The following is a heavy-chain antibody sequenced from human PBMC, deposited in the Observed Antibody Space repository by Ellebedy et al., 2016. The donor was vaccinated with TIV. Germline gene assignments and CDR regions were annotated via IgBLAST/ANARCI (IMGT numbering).Heavy chain of an antibody. CDR1: GYTLTELS. J-gene: IGHJ6*02. CDR3: ATKAAIRDDMDV. CDR2: FDPEDGET. V-gene: IGHV1-24*01. D-gene: IGHD2-2*01. Sequence: AASVKVSCKVSGYTLTELSMHWVRQAPGKGLEWMGGFDPEDGETIYAQKFQGRVTMTEDTSTDTAYMELSSLRSEDTAVYYCATKAAIRDDMDVWGQGTTVTV.